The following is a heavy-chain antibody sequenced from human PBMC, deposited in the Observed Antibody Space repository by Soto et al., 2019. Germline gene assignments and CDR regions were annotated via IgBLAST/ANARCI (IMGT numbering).Heavy chain of an antibody. CDR1: GGSISSYY. J-gene: IGHJ6*02. CDR3: ARGAAAGVDYGMDV. Sequence: LSLTCTVSGGSISSYYWSWIREPAGKGLEWIGRIYSNGGTNYNTSLKSRVSMSEDTSKKQFSVRLSSVTAADTDVYYCARGAAAGVDYGMDVWGQGTTVTVSS. CDR2: IYSNGGT. V-gene: IGHV4-4*07. D-gene: IGHD6-13*01.